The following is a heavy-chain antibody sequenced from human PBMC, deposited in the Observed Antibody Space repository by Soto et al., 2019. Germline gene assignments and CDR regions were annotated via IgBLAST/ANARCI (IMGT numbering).Heavy chain of an antibody. CDR1: GGSISSYY. D-gene: IGHD3-3*01. V-gene: IGHV4-59*08. CDR2: IYYSGST. CDR3: ARQAPRITIFGVVPKNNWFDP. J-gene: IGHJ5*02. Sequence: SETLSLTCTVSGGSISSYYWSWIRQPPGKGLEWIGYIYYSGSTNYNPSLKSRVTISVDTSKNQFSLKLSSVTAADTTVYYCARQAPRITIFGVVPKNNWFDPWGQGTLVTVSS.